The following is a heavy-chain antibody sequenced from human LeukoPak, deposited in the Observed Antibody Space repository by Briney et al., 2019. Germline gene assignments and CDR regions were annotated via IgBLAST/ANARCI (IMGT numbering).Heavy chain of an antibody. CDR2: ISVYNGNT. D-gene: IGHD5-18*01. Sequence: ASVKVSCKASGYTFTTYGISWVRQAPGQGLEWMGWISVYNGNTNYAQKLQGRVTMTTDTSTSTAYMELRSLRSEDTAVYYCAGGYSYGYVGWYFDLWGRGTLVTVSS. CDR3: AGGYSYGYVGWYFDL. V-gene: IGHV1-18*01. CDR1: GYTFTTYG. J-gene: IGHJ2*01.